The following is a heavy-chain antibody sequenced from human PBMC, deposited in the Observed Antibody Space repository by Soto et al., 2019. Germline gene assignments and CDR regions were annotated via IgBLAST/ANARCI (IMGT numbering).Heavy chain of an antibody. V-gene: IGHV3-23*01. Sequence: EVQLLESGGGLVQPGGSLRLSCAASGFTFSSYAMSWVRQAPGKGLEWVSAVSGSGGSTYYADSVKGRFTISRDNSKNTLYLQMNSLRAEDTAVYYCAKAKYYYDSSGYLLWGQGTLVTVSS. CDR3: AKAKYYYDSSGYLL. CDR2: VSGSGGST. J-gene: IGHJ4*02. CDR1: GFTFSSYA. D-gene: IGHD3-22*01.